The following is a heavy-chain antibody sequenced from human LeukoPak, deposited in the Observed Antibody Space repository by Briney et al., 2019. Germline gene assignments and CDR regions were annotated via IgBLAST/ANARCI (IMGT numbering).Heavy chain of an antibody. CDR2: INPNSGGT. CDR3: ARESYDSSGYALDS. V-gene: IGHV1-2*02. Sequence: GASVKVSCKASGYTFTGYYMHWVRQAPGQGLEWMGWINPNSGGTNYAQKFQGRVTMTRDTSISTAYMELSRLRSDDTAVYYCARESYDSSGYALDSWGQGTLVTVSS. CDR1: GYTFTGYY. D-gene: IGHD3-22*01. J-gene: IGHJ4*02.